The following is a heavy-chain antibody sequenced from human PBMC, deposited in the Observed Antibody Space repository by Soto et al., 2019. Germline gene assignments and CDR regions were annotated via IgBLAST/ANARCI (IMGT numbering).Heavy chain of an antibody. CDR1: GGSISSSSYY. D-gene: IGHD3-16*01. J-gene: IGHJ6*03. Sequence: QLQLQESGPGLVKPSETLSLTCTVSGGSISSSSYYWGWIRQPPGKGLEWIGSIYYSGSTYYNPSLKRRVTISVDTSKNQCSLKLSSVTAADTAVYYCARHYGRLYYYYYMDVWGKGTTVTVSS. V-gene: IGHV4-39*01. CDR2: IYYSGST. CDR3: ARHYGRLYYYYYMDV.